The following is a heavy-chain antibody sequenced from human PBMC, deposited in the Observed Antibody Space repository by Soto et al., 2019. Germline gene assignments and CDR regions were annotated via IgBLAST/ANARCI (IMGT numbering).Heavy chain of an antibody. CDR2: ISATGGST. J-gene: IGHJ4*02. Sequence: PGGSLRLSCAASGFTFNNYAMNWVRQAPGKGLEWVATISATGGSTYYADSVKGRFTISRDNSKNTLYLQMNGLRVEDTAVYYCAKDRLAGNFDYCAQGAQVTVSS. V-gene: IGHV3-23*01. CDR3: AKDRLAGNFDY. CDR1: GFTFNNYA.